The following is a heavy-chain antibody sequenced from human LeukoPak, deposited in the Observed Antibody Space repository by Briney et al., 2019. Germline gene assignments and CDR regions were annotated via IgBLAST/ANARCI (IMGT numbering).Heavy chain of an antibody. CDR3: ARDWVDTTMDY. CDR1: GFTFHNFC. V-gene: IGHV3-7*05. J-gene: IGHJ4*01. Sequence: PGGSLRLSCAASGFTFHNFCMNWVRQAPGKGLEWVASINHPGSDTYYVDSVKGRFTISRDNAKSSLFLQMDSLRAEDTAVYFCARDWVDTTMDYWGQGGLVTVSS. CDR2: INHPGSDT. D-gene: IGHD5-18*01.